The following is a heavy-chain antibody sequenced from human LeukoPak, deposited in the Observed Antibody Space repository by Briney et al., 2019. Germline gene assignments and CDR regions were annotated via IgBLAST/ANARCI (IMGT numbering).Heavy chain of an antibody. V-gene: IGHV3-23*01. CDR1: GFTFSSYA. D-gene: IGHD2-15*01. Sequence: PGGSLRLSCAASGFTFSSYAMSWVRQAPGKGLEWVSAISGSGGSTYYADSVKGRFTISRDNSKNTLYLQMNSLRAEDTAVYYCAKEDIVVVVAATRPPAEYFQHWGQGTLVTVSS. J-gene: IGHJ1*01. CDR3: AKEDIVVVVAATRPPAEYFQH. CDR2: ISGSGGST.